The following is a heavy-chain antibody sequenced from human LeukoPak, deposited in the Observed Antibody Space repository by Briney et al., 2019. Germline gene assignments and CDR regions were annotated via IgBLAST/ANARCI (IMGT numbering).Heavy chain of an antibody. Sequence: SETLSLTCTVSGGSISSSSYYWGWIRQPPGKGLEWIGSIYYSGSTYYNPSLKSRVTISVDTSKNQFSLTLTSVTAADTAVYFCARGRGGYNYPLFDYWGQGTLVTVSS. CDR3: ARGRGGYNYPLFDY. D-gene: IGHD5-24*01. V-gene: IGHV4-39*01. CDR2: IYYSGST. J-gene: IGHJ4*02. CDR1: GGSISSSSYY.